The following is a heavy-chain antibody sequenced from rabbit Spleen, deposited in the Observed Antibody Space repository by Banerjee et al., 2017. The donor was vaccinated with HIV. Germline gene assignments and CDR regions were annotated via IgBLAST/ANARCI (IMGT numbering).Heavy chain of an antibody. D-gene: IGHD2-1*01. Sequence: QSLEESGGDLVKPGASLTLTCTASGFSFSSSDYMCWVRQAPGKGLEWISCIAGSSSGFTYSATWAKGRFTCSKTSSTTVTLQMSRLTVADTATYFCARCSATMTMVITGYYSKLWGPGTLVTVS. CDR3: ARCSATMTMVITGYYSKL. J-gene: IGHJ4*01. CDR2: IAGSSSGFT. V-gene: IGHV1S40*01. CDR1: GFSFSSSDY.